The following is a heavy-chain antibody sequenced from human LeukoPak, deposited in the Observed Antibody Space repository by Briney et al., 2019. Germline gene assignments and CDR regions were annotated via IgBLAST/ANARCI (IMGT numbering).Heavy chain of an antibody. J-gene: IGHJ6*03. D-gene: IGHD3-3*01. Sequence: SETLSLTCTVSGGSISSSSYYWGWIRQPPGKRLEWIGSIYYSGSTYYNPSLKSRVTISVDASKNQFSLKLSSVTAADTAVYYCASTIFGVAPVVYYYYYMDVWGKGTTVTVSS. CDR2: IYYSGST. CDR1: GGSISSSSYY. V-gene: IGHV4-39*01. CDR3: ASTIFGVAPVVYYYYYMDV.